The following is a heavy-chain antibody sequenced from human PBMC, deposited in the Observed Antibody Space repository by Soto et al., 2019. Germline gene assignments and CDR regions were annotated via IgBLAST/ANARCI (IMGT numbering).Heavy chain of an antibody. J-gene: IGHJ4*02. CDR3: ASAMSASGWHW. D-gene: IGHD6-19*01. Sequence: EVQLVESGGDLVQPGGSLRLSCAASGFTFSNYWVHWVRQAPGKGLVWVSRMNGDGNTINYADSVKGRFTISRDIAKNTVFLQMNILRAEDTAVYYCASAMSASGWHWWGQGTLVTVSS. V-gene: IGHV3-74*01. CDR2: MNGDGNTI. CDR1: GFTFSNYW.